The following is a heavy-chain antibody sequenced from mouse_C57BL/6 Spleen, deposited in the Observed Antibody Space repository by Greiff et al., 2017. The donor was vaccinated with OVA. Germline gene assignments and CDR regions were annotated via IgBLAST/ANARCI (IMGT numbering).Heavy chain of an antibody. Sequence: QVQLQQSGPGLVQPSQSLSITCTVSGFSLTSYGVHWVRQSPGKGLEWLGVIWSGGSTDYNAAFISRLSISKDNSKSQVFFKMNSLQADDTAIYYWARIPLITTVVATGYFDVWGTGTTVTVSS. V-gene: IGHV2-2*01. D-gene: IGHD1-1*01. CDR3: ARIPLITTVVATGYFDV. CDR2: IWSGGST. J-gene: IGHJ1*03. CDR1: GFSLTSYG.